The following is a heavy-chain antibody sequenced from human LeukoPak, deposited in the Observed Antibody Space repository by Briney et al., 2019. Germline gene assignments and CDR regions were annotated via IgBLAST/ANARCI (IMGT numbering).Heavy chain of an antibody. J-gene: IGHJ4*02. V-gene: IGHV5-51*01. CDR3: ARLLRLAVPYFDY. CDR2: IYPGDSDT. Sequence: GESLKISCKGSGYRFTSYWIGWVRQMPGKGLEWLGIIYPGDSDTRYSPSFQGQVTISADKSISTAYLQWSSLKASDTAMYYCARLLRLAVPYFDYWGQGTLVTVSS. D-gene: IGHD3-16*01. CDR1: GYRFTSYW.